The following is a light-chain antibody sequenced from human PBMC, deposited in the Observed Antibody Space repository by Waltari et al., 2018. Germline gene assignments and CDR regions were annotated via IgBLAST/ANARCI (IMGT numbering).Light chain of an antibody. CDR1: QSVLSSSNNKNY. Sequence: IVMTQSPDSLGVALGERATINCSSSQSVLSSSNNKNYLAWYQQKPGHPPRLLMYWASLRETGVPERFSGSGSATDFTLTISSLQAEDVAVYYCQQYYTAPLTFGGGTKVEIK. J-gene: IGKJ4*01. CDR2: WAS. CDR3: QQYYTAPLT. V-gene: IGKV4-1*01.